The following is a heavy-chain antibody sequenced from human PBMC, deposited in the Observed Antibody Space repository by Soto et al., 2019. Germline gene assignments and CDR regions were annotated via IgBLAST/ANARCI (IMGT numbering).Heavy chain of an antibody. CDR1: GGTFSSYA. CDR3: ARVSSSSLQLYYYYGMDV. CDR2: IIPIFGTA. V-gene: IGHV1-69*13. D-gene: IGHD6-6*01. Sequence: ASVKVSCKASGGTFSSYAISWVRQAPGQGLEWMGGIIPIFGTANYAQEFQGRVTITADESTSTAYMELSSLRSEDTAVYYCARVSSSSLQLYYYYGMDVWGQGTTVTVSS. J-gene: IGHJ6*02.